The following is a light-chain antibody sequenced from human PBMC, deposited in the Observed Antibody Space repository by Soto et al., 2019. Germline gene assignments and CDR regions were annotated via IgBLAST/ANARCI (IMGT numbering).Light chain of an antibody. Sequence: EIAMTQSASTLYVSPGQIVTPSCRASQSVSTNLAWYQQKPGQAPRLLIYGASTRTTGIPARFSGSGSGTEFSLTISSLQSEDFAVYYCQQYSKWPITFGQGTRLEIK. CDR1: QSVSTN. CDR2: GAS. CDR3: QQYSKWPIT. V-gene: IGKV3-15*01. J-gene: IGKJ5*01.